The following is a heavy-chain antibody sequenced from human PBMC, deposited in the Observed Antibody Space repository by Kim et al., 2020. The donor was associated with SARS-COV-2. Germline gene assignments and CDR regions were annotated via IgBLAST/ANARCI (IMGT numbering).Heavy chain of an antibody. CDR3: ARDRQRAGTGVDY. J-gene: IGHJ4*02. D-gene: IGHD6-19*01. V-gene: IGHV6-1*01. Sequence: YALSIEGPITLNTDTSKNQFSLQLNSVTPEDTAVYYCARDRQRAGTGVDYWGQGTLVTVSS.